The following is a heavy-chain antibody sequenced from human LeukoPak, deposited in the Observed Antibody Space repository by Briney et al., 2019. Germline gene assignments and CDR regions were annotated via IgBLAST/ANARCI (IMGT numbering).Heavy chain of an antibody. CDR2: FDPEDGET. V-gene: IGHV1-24*01. J-gene: IGHJ4*02. CDR1: GYTLTELS. CDR3: ATGPSGYFPRGYFDY. D-gene: IGHD3-22*01. Sequence: ASVKVSCKVSGYTLTELSMHLVRLAPGKGLEWMGGFDPEDGETIYAQKFQGRVTMTEDTSTDTAYMELSSLRSEDTAVYYCATGPSGYFPRGYFDYWGQGTLVTVSS.